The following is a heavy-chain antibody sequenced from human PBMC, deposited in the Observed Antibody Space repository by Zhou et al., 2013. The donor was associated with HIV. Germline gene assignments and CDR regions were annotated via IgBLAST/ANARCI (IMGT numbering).Heavy chain of an antibody. J-gene: IGHJ4*02. CDR2: IIPSSGDT. V-gene: IGHV1-2*02. CDR1: GYSFSAYY. Sequence: QGHLVQSGPEVKSPGASVKVSCKASGYSFSAYYMHWVRQAPGQGLEYLGWIIPSSGDTRYAQNFQGRVTMTRDTSINTVYMELTRVKSDDTAVYYCTRSRGFSVHYKTDDYFDYWGQGTLVAVSS. CDR3: TRSRGFSVHYKTDDYFDY. D-gene: IGHD3-3*01.